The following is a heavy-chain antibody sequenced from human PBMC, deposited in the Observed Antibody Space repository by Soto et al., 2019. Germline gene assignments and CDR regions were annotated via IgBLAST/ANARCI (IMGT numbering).Heavy chain of an antibody. V-gene: IGHV3-21*01. J-gene: IGHJ4*02. CDR2: ISSSSSYI. Sequence: GGSLRLSCAASGFTFSSYSMNWVRQAPGKGLEWVSSISSSSSYIYYADSVKGRFTISRDNAKNSLYLQMNSLRAEDTAVYYCARVSTMVRGVNYFDYWGQGTLVTVSS. CDR1: GFTFSSYS. D-gene: IGHD3-10*01. CDR3: ARVSTMVRGVNYFDY.